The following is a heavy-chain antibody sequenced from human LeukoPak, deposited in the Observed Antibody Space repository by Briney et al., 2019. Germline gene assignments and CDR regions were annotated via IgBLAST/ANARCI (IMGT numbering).Heavy chain of an antibody. J-gene: IGHJ6*02. CDR3: AAIQLWSHYGMDV. Sequence: GGSLRLSCAASGFTFSSYAMSWVRQAPGKELEWVSAISGSGGSTYYADSVKGRFTISRDNSKNTLYLQMNSLRAEDTAVYYCAAIQLWSHYGMDVWGQGTTVTVSS. D-gene: IGHD5-18*01. CDR2: ISGSGGST. V-gene: IGHV3-23*01. CDR1: GFTFSSYA.